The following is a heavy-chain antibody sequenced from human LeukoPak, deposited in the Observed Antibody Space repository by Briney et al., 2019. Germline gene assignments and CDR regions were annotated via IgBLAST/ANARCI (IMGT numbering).Heavy chain of an antibody. Sequence: TGGSLRLSCAASGFTFSSYGMHWVRQAPGKGLEWVSAISGSGGSTYYADSVKGRFTISRDNSKNTLYLQMNSLRAEDTAVYYCAKAYTFHYDSSGYYIDYWGQGTLVTVSS. CDR1: GFTFSSYG. J-gene: IGHJ4*02. CDR3: AKAYTFHYDSSGYYIDY. V-gene: IGHV3-23*01. D-gene: IGHD3-22*01. CDR2: ISGSGGST.